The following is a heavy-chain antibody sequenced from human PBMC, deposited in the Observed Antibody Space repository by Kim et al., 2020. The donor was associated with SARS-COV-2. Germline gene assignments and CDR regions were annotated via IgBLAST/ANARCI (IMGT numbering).Heavy chain of an antibody. D-gene: IGHD3-9*01. V-gene: IGHV5-51*01. J-gene: IGHJ4*02. Sequence: TSIQGQVTISADKSISTAYLQWSSLKASDTAMYYCARGGCGGYFDCLDYWGQGTLVTVSS. CDR3: ARGGCGGYFDCLDY.